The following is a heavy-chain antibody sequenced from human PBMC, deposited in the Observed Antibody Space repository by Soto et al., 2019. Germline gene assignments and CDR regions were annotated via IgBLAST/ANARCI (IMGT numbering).Heavy chain of an antibody. CDR2: IYYTGTT. V-gene: IGHV4-31*11. J-gene: IGHJ4*02. CDR3: ARSYGISTKPFDY. CDR1: GASISSGGYY. D-gene: IGHD4-17*01. Sequence: SETLSLTCAVSGASISSGGYYWSWIRQHPGKGLEWIGCIYYTGTTYYVPSLTGRVTFSVDTSKNQLSLHLRFVTAADTAIYYCARSYGISTKPFDYWGQGALVTVTS.